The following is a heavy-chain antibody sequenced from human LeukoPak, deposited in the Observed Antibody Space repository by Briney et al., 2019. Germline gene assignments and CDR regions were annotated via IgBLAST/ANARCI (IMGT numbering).Heavy chain of an antibody. J-gene: IGHJ6*03. Sequence: SQTLSLTCTVPGGSISSGGYYWSWIRQHPGKGLEWIGYMYYSGSAYYNPSLKSRVTISVDTSKNQFSLKLSSVTAADTAVYYCARVYYDSSGYYYYYYYMDVWGKGTTVTVSS. CDR3: ARVYYDSSGYYYYYYYMDV. CDR2: MYYSGSA. CDR1: GGSISSGGYY. V-gene: IGHV4-31*03. D-gene: IGHD3-22*01.